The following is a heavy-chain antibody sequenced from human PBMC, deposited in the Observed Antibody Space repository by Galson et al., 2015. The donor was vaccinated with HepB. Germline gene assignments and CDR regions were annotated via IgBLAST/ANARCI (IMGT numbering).Heavy chain of an antibody. J-gene: IGHJ5*02. D-gene: IGHD2-2*01. CDR2: IKSKTDGGTT. V-gene: IGHV3-15*01. CDR3: TTDVYFSSYWSWLDP. CDR1: GFTFRNTW. Sequence: SLRLSCAASGFTFRNTWMNWVRQAPGKGLEWVGRIKSKTDGGTTEYAAPVKGRFTISRDDSRNTLYLQMHSLKTDDTAVYYCTTDVYFSSYWSWLDPWGQGTLVTVSS.